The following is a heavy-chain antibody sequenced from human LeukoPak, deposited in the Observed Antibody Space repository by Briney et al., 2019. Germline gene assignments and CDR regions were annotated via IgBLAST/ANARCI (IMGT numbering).Heavy chain of an antibody. V-gene: IGHV3-11*01. CDR3: ATVYFRPY. Sequence: PGWSLRLSCEASGFRFSDNYMTWIRQPPGKGLEWIAYIRSGGTTVYYADSVKGRFTISRDDAKNSLFLQMNSLRPEDTAVYHCATVYFRPYWGQGTLVTVSS. CDR1: GFRFSDNY. D-gene: IGHD2/OR15-2a*01. CDR2: IRSGGTTV. J-gene: IGHJ4*02.